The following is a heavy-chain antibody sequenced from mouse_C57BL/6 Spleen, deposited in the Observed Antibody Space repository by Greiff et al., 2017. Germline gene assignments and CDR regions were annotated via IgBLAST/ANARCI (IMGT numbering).Heavy chain of an antibody. CDR1: GYTFTSYW. CDR3: AIYYGSSSYAMDY. CDR2: IDPSDSYT. D-gene: IGHD1-1*01. J-gene: IGHJ4*01. Sequence: QVQLQQPGAELVMPGASVKLSCKASGYTFTSYWMHWVKQRPGQGLEWIGEIDPSDSYTNYNQKFKGKSTLTVDKSSSTAYMQLSSLTSEDSAVYYCAIYYGSSSYAMDYWGQGTSVTVSS. V-gene: IGHV1-69*01.